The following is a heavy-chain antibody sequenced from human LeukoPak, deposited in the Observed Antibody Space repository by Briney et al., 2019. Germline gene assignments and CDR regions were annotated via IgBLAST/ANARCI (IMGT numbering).Heavy chain of an antibody. D-gene: IGHD5-24*01. V-gene: IGHV5-51*01. J-gene: IGHJ4*02. CDR1: GYSFTSYW. Sequence: GESLKISCKGSGYSFTSYWIGWVRQMPGKGLEWMGIIYPGDSDTRYSPSFQGQVTISADKSISTAYLQWSSLKASDTAMYYCARLSGKMATHWDVDYWGQGTLVTVSS. CDR2: IYPGDSDT. CDR3: ARLSGKMATHWDVDY.